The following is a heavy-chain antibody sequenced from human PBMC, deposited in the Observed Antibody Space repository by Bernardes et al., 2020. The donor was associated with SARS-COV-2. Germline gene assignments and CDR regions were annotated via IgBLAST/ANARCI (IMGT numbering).Heavy chain of an antibody. CDR2: LRGDGGRP. Sequence: GGSLRLSCAAAGFSFDDTVLHWVRQVPGPGLAWVSLLRGDGGRPHYADSVKGRFTISRDNSKNSLYLQMNGLTPEDTALYYCTKGQYCGGDCYSGYFQHWGQGALVIVS. D-gene: IGHD2-21*02. CDR3: TKGQYCGGDCYSGYFQH. J-gene: IGHJ1*01. V-gene: IGHV3-43*02. CDR1: GFSFDDTV.